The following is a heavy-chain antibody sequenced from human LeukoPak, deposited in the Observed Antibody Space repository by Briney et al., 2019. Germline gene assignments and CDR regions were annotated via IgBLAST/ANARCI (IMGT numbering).Heavy chain of an antibody. D-gene: IGHD3-22*01. CDR2: IKSDGGT. Sequence: GGSLRLSCAASGFTFSSYWMHWIRQAPGKGLVWVSRIKSDGGTNYAVSVKGRFTISRDNAKNTLSLQMNSLRAEDTVVYYCARAPSEIGGYYPEYFRHWGQGTLVTVSS. CDR3: ARAPSEIGGYYPEYFRH. V-gene: IGHV3-74*01. J-gene: IGHJ1*01. CDR1: GFTFSSYW.